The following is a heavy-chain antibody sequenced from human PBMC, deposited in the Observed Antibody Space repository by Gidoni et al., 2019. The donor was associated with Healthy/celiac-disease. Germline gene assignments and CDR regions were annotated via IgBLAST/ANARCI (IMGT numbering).Heavy chain of an antibody. Sequence: EVQLVESGGGLVKPGGSLRLSCAASGFTFSNAWMSWVRQAPGKGLEWVGRIKSKTDGGTTDYAAPVKGRFTISRDDSKNTLYLQMNSLKTEDTAVYYCTILLGAAPLDYWGQGTLVTVSS. CDR3: TILLGAAPLDY. D-gene: IGHD3-16*01. CDR1: GFTFSNAW. CDR2: IKSKTDGGTT. V-gene: IGHV3-15*01. J-gene: IGHJ4*02.